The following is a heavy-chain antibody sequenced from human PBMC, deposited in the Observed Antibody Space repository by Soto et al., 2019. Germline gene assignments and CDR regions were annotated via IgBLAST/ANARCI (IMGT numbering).Heavy chain of an antibody. CDR1: GFSFSSYG. J-gene: IGHJ4*02. Sequence: GGSLILSCAASGFSFSSYGMQWVRQAPGKGLEWVSVISYDGNTKYYAESVKGRFTISRDNSKNTLYLQMDSLRAEDTAVYYCARESAVMVAASLSYWGQGTLVTVSS. CDR3: ARESAVMVAASLSY. V-gene: IGHV3-30*03. D-gene: IGHD2-15*01. CDR2: ISYDGNTK.